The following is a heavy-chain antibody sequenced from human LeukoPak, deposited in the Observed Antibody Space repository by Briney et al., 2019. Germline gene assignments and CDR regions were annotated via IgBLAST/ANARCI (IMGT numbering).Heavy chain of an antibody. CDR3: ARSSTSCYINCDWFDP. V-gene: IGHV4-38-2*01. CDR2: IYHSGST. D-gene: IGHD2-2*01. CDR1: GYSISSGYY. J-gene: IGHJ5*02. Sequence: PSETLSLTCAVSGYSISSGYYWGWIRQPPGKGLEWIGSIYHSGSTYYNPSLKSRVTISVDTSKNQFSLKLSSVTAADTAVCYCARSSTSCYINCDWFDPWGQGTLVTVSS.